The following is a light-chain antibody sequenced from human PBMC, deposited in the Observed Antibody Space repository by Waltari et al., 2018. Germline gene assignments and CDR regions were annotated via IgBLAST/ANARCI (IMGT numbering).Light chain of an antibody. CDR3: QQYYSRT. CDR1: ESVGNTY. J-gene: IGKJ1*01. V-gene: IGKV3-20*01. CDR2: GAS. Sequence: DIVLTQSPGTLSLSPGERATLSCMASESVGNTYVAWYQQKPGQAPRLLLYGASSRATGIADRFSGSGSGPDFTLTISRVEPEDFAVYYCQQYYSRTFGQGTKVEI.